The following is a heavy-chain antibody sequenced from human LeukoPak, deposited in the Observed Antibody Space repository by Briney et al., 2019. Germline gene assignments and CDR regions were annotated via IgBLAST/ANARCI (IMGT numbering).Heavy chain of an antibody. Sequence: GGSLRLSCAASGFIFSDYTINWVRQAPGKGLEWVSSISSTSNYIYHADSLKGRVTISRDNAKNSLSLQMNSLRVEDTAVYYCARQKYCGGDCYGLDTLDTWGQGTMVTVSS. J-gene: IGHJ3*02. CDR3: ARQKYCGGDCYGLDTLDT. V-gene: IGHV3-21*01. CDR2: ISSTSNYI. D-gene: IGHD2-21*02. CDR1: GFIFSDYT.